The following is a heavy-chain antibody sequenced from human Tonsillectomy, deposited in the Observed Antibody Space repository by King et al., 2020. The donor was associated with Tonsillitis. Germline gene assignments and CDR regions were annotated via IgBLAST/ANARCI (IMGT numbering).Heavy chain of an antibody. V-gene: IGHV4-61*01. CDR1: GGSVSSGSYY. CDR3: AREGGGSTSTYYYYYGMDV. J-gene: IGHJ6*02. Sequence: VQLQESGPGLVKPSETLSLTCTVSGGSVSSGSYYWSWIRQPPGKGLEWIGYIYYSGSTNYNPSLKSRVTISVDTSKNQFSLKLSSVTAADTAVYYCAREGGGSTSTYYYYYGMDVWGQGTTVTVSS. CDR2: IYYSGST. D-gene: IGHD2-2*01.